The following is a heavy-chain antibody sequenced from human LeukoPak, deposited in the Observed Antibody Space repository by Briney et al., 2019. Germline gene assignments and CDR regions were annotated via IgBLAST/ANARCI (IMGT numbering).Heavy chain of an antibody. Sequence: ASVKVSCKASGYTFTGYYIHWVRQAPGQGLGWMGIINPSGGSTSYAQKFQGRVTMTRDMSTSTVYMELSSLRSEDTAVYYCARDRLMGFDYWGQGTLVTVSS. J-gene: IGHJ4*02. CDR2: INPSGGST. V-gene: IGHV1-46*01. CDR3: ARDRLMGFDY. CDR1: GYTFTGYY. D-gene: IGHD1-26*01.